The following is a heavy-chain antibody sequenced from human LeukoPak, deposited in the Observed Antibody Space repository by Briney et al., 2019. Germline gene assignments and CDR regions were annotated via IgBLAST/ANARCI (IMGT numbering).Heavy chain of an antibody. CDR1: GGSISSYY. CDR3: ARSRITIFGVVTGFDP. Sequence: NPSETLSLTCTVPGGSISSYYWSLIRQPPGKGLEWVGDIYYSGSTNYNPSLKSRVTISVDTSKNQFSLKLSSVTAADTAVYYCARSRITIFGVVTGFDPWGQGTLVTVSS. CDR2: IYYSGST. V-gene: IGHV4-59*01. D-gene: IGHD3-3*01. J-gene: IGHJ5*02.